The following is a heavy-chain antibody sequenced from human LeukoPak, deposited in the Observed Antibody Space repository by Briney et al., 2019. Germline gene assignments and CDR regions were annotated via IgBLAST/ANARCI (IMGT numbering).Heavy chain of an antibody. Sequence: PSETLSLTCTVSGXSISSYYWSWIRQPPGKGLEWIGYIYYSGSTNYNPSLKSRVTISVDTSKNQFSLKLSSVTAADTAVYYCARVYSTIDYWGQGTLVTVSS. CDR1: GXSISSYY. V-gene: IGHV4-59*12. D-gene: IGHD2/OR15-2a*01. CDR3: ARVYSTIDY. CDR2: IYYSGST. J-gene: IGHJ4*02.